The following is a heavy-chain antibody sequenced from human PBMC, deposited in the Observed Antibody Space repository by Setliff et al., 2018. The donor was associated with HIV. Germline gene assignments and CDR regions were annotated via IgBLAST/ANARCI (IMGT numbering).Heavy chain of an antibody. CDR3: ARDGPPFTVTMLDS. CDR2: VDTARGQP. CDR1: GYTFTDYA. J-gene: IGHJ4*02. V-gene: IGHV1-3*04. Sequence: ASVMVSCKASGYTFTDYAIHWLRQAPGQRPECMGWVDTARGQPTYSKNFQGRVTFSADRATNTVYLELTNLKSQDAAVYFCARDGPPFTVTMLDSWGQGTLVTVS. D-gene: IGHD4-17*01.